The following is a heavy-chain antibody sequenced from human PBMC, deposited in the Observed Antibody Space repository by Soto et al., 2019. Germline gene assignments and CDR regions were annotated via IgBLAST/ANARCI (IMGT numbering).Heavy chain of an antibody. D-gene: IGHD3-22*01. CDR1: GGSFSGYY. CDR3: ARDRNYYDSSGMADHQPIPRYYFDY. CDR2: INHSGST. J-gene: IGHJ4*02. V-gene: IGHV4-34*01. Sequence: SETLSLTCAVYGGSFSGYYWSWIRQPPGKGLEWIGEINHSGSTNYNPSLKSRVTISVDTSKNQFSLKLSSVTAADTAVYYCARDRNYYDSSGMADHQPIPRYYFDYWGQGTLVTVSS.